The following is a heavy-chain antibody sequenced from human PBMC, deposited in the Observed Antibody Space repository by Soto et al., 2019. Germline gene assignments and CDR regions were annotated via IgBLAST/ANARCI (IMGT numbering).Heavy chain of an antibody. J-gene: IGHJ6*02. D-gene: IGHD2-2*01. V-gene: IGHV6-1*01. CDR3: ARLRGSSTRSNYYYYGIDV. CDR1: GDSVSSNSAA. Sequence: PSQTLSLTCAISGDSVSSNSAAWNWIRQSPSRGLEWLGRTYYRSKWYNDYAVSVKSRITINPDTSKNQFSLQLNSVTPEDTAVYYCARLRGSSTRSNYYYYGIDVWGQGTTVTVSS. CDR2: TYYRSKWYN.